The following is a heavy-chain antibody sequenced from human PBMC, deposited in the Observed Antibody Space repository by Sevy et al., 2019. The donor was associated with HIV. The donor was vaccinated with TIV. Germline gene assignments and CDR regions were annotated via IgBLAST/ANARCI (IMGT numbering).Heavy chain of an antibody. CDR3: VREVGHLMRIDY. CDR1: GDSISSDSW. Sequence: SETLSLTCAVSGDSISSDSWWTWVRQSPEKGLEWIGESYHDGRPNYNPSLWGRATISVDMSKNQFSLDLTSVTAADTAVYYCVREVGHLMRIDYWGQGTLVTVSS. V-gene: IGHV4-4*02. J-gene: IGHJ4*02. CDR2: SYHDGRP.